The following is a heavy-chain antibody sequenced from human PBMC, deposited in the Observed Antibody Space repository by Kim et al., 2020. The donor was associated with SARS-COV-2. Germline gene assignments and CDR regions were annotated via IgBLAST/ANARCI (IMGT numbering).Heavy chain of an antibody. CDR2: IYYSGST. J-gene: IGHJ6*02. CDR1: GGSISSSSYY. D-gene: IGHD3-9*01. Sequence: SETLSLTCTVSGGSISSSSYYWGWIRQPPGKGLEWIGSIYYSGSTYYNPSLKSRVTISVDTSKNQFSLKLSSVTAADTAVYYCARSLLRYFDWLKVSHYYYGMDVWGQGTTVTVSS. CDR3: ARSLLRYFDWLKVSHYYYGMDV. V-gene: IGHV4-39*01.